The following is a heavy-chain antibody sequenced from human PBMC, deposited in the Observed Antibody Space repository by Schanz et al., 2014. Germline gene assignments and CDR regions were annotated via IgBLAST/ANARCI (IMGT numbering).Heavy chain of an antibody. J-gene: IGHJ4*02. V-gene: IGHV1-18*01. Sequence: GPGAKKPGATVKVSCKASGYIFINSGISWVRQAPGQGLEWMGWISVYNHNKEYDQKFQGRVTMTTDTSTSTAYMALTDLRSDDTAVYYCARDRRFFDRDDLYYFDSWGQGTLVTVSS. D-gene: IGHD3-3*01. CDR3: ARDRRFFDRDDLYYFDS. CDR2: ISVYNHNK. CDR1: GYIFINSG.